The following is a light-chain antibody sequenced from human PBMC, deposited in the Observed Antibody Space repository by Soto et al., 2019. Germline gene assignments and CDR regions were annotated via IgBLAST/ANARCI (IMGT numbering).Light chain of an antibody. CDR3: LQINSYPYT. CDR2: AAS. CDR1: QGITTY. Sequence: IPLTQAPSSLPASVGDRVTITCRASQGITTYLAWYQQKPGKAPKLLIYAASALQSGVPSRFSGSGSGTDFTLTISSLQPEDFATYYCLQINSYPYTFGQGTKVDIK. V-gene: IGKV1-9*01. J-gene: IGKJ2*01.